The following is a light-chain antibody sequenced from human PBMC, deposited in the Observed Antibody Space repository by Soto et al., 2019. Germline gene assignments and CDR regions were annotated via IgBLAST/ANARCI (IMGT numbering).Light chain of an antibody. CDR2: DAS. Sequence: DIQMTQSPSYLSASIGDRVTITCQASRHVGNYVNWYQQKPGKAPKLLIYDASSLESGVPQRFSGSGSGTEFTLTITSLQPADFATYHCQQYNSSSFGFGPGTKVDIK. J-gene: IGKJ3*01. V-gene: IGKV1-5*01. CDR3: QQYNSSSFG. CDR1: RHVGNY.